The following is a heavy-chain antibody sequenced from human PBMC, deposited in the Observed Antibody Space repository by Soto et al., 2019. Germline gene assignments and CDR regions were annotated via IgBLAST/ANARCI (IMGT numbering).Heavy chain of an antibody. Sequence: GGSLRLSCAASGFTFSSYGMHWVRQAPGKGLEWVAVIWYDGSNKYYADSVKGRFTISRDNSKNTLYLQMNSLRAEDTAVYYCARARWSGELYYFDYWGQGTLVTVSS. CDR1: GFTFSSYG. CDR3: ARARWSGELYYFDY. V-gene: IGHV3-33*01. D-gene: IGHD4-17*01. CDR2: IWYDGSNK. J-gene: IGHJ4*02.